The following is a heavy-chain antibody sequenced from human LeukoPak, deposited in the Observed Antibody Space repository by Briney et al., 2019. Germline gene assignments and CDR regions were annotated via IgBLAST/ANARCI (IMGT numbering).Heavy chain of an antibody. CDR3: ARSRGAMVRGVRKLRNYYYGMDV. CDR1: GYIFTSYD. CDR2: MNPNSGNT. D-gene: IGHD3-10*01. J-gene: IGHJ6*02. V-gene: IGHV1-8*01. Sequence: ASVKVSCKASGYIFTSYDINWVRQATGQGLEWMGWMNPNSGNTGYAQKFQGRVTMTRNTSISTAYMELSSLRSEDTAVYYCARSRGAMVRGVRKLRNYYYGMDVWGQGTTVTVSS.